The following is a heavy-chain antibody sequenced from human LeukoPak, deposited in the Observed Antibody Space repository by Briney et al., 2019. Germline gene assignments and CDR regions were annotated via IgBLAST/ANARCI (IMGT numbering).Heavy chain of an antibody. CDR3: ARWDGYSSSPDY. CDR1: GYTFTGYY. Sequence: GASVKVSCKASGYTFTGYYMHWVRQAPGRGLEWMGWINPNSGDTDYAQKFQGRVTMTRDTSISTTHMEVTRLRSDDAAVYYCARWDGYSSSPDYWGQGTLVTVSS. CDR2: INPNSGDT. J-gene: IGHJ4*02. D-gene: IGHD6-13*01. V-gene: IGHV1-2*02.